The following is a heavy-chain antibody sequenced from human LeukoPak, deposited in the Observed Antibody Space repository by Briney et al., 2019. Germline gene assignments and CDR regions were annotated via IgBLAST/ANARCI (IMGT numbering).Heavy chain of an antibody. Sequence: PGGSLRLSCAASGFTFSSYWMHWVRQAPGKGLVWVSRINSDGSSTSYADSVKGRFTISRGNAKNTLYLQMNSLRAEDTAVYYCARTKGWSGYYYWGQGTLVTVSS. CDR2: INSDGSST. J-gene: IGHJ4*02. CDR1: GFTFSSYW. D-gene: IGHD3-3*01. V-gene: IGHV3-74*01. CDR3: ARTKGWSGYYY.